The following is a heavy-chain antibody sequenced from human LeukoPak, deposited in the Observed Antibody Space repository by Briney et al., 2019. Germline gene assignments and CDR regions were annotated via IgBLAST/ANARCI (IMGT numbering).Heavy chain of an antibody. Sequence: GRSLRLSCAASGFTFSSYGMHWVRQAPGKGLECVAVISYDGTNKYYADSVKGRFTISRDNSKNTLYLQMNSLRAEDTAVYYCAKAVGYSNWFDPWGQGTLVTVSS. CDR3: AKAVGYSNWFDP. CDR2: ISYDGTNK. CDR1: GFTFSSYG. J-gene: IGHJ5*02. V-gene: IGHV3-30*18. D-gene: IGHD2-21*01.